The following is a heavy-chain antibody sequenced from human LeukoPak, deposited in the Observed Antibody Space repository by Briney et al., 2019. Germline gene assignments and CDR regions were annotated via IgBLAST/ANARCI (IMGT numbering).Heavy chain of an antibody. Sequence: SETLSLTCGVSGYSISSGYHWGCMRQPPGKGLVWIGGMTYSGSTYYNTPLNSRLTISSDTTKNQFSVKLSSVTAADTAVYYCARHHLYDSSGDGRYYFDYWGQGTLVTVSS. V-gene: IGHV4-38-2*01. CDR1: GYSISSGYH. CDR2: MTYSGST. J-gene: IGHJ4*02. CDR3: ARHHLYDSSGDGRYYFDY. D-gene: IGHD3-22*01.